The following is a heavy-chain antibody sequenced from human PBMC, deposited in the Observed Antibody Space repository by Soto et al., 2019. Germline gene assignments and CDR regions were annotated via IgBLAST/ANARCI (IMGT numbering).Heavy chain of an antibody. J-gene: IGHJ4*02. CDR1: GFTFSSYA. D-gene: IGHD3-22*01. CDR3: AKDRDSSGYYYRNY. Sequence: EVQLLESGGGLVQPGGSLRLSCAASGFTFSSYAMSWVRQAPGKGLEWVSAIGGTGDSTYYADSVKGRFTISRDNSKNTLYLQINSLRAEDTAVYYCAKDRDSSGYYYRNYWGQGTLVTVSS. CDR2: IGGTGDST. V-gene: IGHV3-23*01.